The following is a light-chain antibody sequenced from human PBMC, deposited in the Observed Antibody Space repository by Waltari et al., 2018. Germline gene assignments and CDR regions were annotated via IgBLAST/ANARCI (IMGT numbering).Light chain of an antibody. V-gene: IGKV2-28*01. CDR2: LVS. CDR1: QVLGASNGYTY. Sequence: DIVMTQSPLSLPVTPGEPASISCRSSQVLGASNGYTYLDWSLQKPGKSPQPLIHLVSNRASGGHDRFSGSGSGTDFTLKISRVEAGDVGVYYCMQALRSPHTFGQGTKLEIK. J-gene: IGKJ2*01. CDR3: MQALRSPHT.